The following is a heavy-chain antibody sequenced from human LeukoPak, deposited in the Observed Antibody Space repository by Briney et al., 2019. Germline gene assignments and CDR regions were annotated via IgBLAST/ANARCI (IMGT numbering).Heavy chain of an antibody. Sequence: GESLKISCKGSGYSFTSYWISWVRQMPGKGLEWMGRIDPSDSYTNYSPSFQGHVTISADKSISTAYLQWSSLTASDTAMYYCARAWIQLWSNMDVWGKGTTVTVSS. V-gene: IGHV5-10-1*01. CDR1: GYSFTSYW. D-gene: IGHD5-18*01. CDR3: ARAWIQLWSNMDV. J-gene: IGHJ6*04. CDR2: IDPSDSYT.